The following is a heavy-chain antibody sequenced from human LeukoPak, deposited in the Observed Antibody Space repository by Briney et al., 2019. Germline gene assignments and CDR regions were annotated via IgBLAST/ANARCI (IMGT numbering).Heavy chain of an antibody. CDR3: ARVGIYYYGSGALDAFDI. CDR2: IYTSGST. D-gene: IGHD3-10*01. J-gene: IGHJ3*02. V-gene: IGHV4-4*07. CDR1: GGSISSYY. Sequence: PSETLSLTCTVSGGSISSYYWSWIRQPAGKGLEWIGRIYTSGSTNYNPSLKSRVTISVDKSENQFSLKMSSVTAADTAVYYCARVGIYYYGSGALDAFDIWGQGTMVAVSS.